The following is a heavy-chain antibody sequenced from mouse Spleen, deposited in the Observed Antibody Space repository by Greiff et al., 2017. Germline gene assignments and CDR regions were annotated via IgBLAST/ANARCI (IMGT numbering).Heavy chain of an antibody. D-gene: IGHD1-1*01. J-gene: IGHJ2*01. V-gene: IGHV5-17*01. CDR3: AREGIYYGSSFYFDY. Sequence: EVQGVESGGGLVKPGGSLKLSCAASGFTFSDYGMHWVRQAPEKGLEWVAYISSGSSTIYYADTVKGRFTISRDNAKNTLFLQMTSLRSEDTAKYYCAREGIYYGSSFYFDYWGQGTTLTVSS. CDR2: ISSGSSTI. CDR1: GFTFSDYG.